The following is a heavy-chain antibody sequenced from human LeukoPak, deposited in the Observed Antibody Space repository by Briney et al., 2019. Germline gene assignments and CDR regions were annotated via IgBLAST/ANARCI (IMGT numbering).Heavy chain of an antibody. J-gene: IGHJ2*01. CDR2: IRYDSRII. D-gene: IGHD4-23*01. CDR3: ARSLRQTIFGGNDYYYFDL. Sequence: GGSLRLSCTTSGFSFSFYGIHWVRQAPGKGLAWVAFIRYDSRIIHYADSVKGRFTISRDNSKNTVFLQMNSLRAEDTAVYYCARSLRQTIFGGNDYYYFDLWGRGTLVTVSS. V-gene: IGHV3-30*02. CDR1: GFSFSFYG.